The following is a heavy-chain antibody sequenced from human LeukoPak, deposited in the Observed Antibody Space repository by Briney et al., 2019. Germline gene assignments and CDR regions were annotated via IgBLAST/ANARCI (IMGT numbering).Heavy chain of an antibody. V-gene: IGHV3-33*08. Sequence: PGRSLRLSCAASGFTFSSYGMHWVRQAPGKGLEWVAFIWYDGSNKYYADSVKGRFTVSRDNSKNTLYLQMTSLRAEDTAVYYCARGEPLDYAFDIWGQGTMVTVSS. CDR1: GFTFSSYG. CDR3: ARGEPLDYAFDI. CDR2: IWYDGSNK. J-gene: IGHJ3*02.